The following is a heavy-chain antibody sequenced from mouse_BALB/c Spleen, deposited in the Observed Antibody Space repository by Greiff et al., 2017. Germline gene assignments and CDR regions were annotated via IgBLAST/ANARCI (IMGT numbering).Heavy chain of an antibody. CDR2: ISYDGSN. CDR3: AREVNWDLAWFAY. J-gene: IGHJ3*01. D-gene: IGHD4-1*01. V-gene: IGHV3-6*02. CDR1: GYSITSGYY. Sequence: EVQLKESGPGLVKPSQSLSLTCSVTGYSITSGYYWNWIRQFPGNKLEWMGYISYDGSNNYNPSLKNRISITRDTSKNQFFLKLNSVTTEDTATYYCAREVNWDLAWFAYWGQGTLVTVSA.